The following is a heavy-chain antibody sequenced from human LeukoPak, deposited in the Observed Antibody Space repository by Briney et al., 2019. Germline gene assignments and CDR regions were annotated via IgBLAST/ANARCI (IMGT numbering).Heavy chain of an antibody. CDR3: AKYLPGGAVSGAFDY. CDR2: ISDSGGNT. Sequence: GGSLRLSCAASGFTISSYAMSWVRQAPGKGLEWVSGISDSGGNTYYAASVKGRFTISRDNSKTTLYLQMNSLRGEDTAVYYCAKYLPGGAVSGAFDYWGQGILVTVSS. CDR1: GFTISSYA. V-gene: IGHV3-23*01. D-gene: IGHD6-19*01. J-gene: IGHJ4*02.